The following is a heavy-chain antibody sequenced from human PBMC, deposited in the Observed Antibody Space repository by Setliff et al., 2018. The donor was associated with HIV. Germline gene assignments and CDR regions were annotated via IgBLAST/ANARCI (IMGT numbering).Heavy chain of an antibody. J-gene: IGHJ4*02. Sequence: PGGSLRLSCAASGFTFSRYSMNWVRQAPGKGLEWVSYISSVSGSTIYYADSVKGRFTISRDNAKNSMFLQMNSLRAEDTAVYYCARTSNNYYYDTSDYFAGYYFDSWGQGTLVTVSS. CDR1: GFTFSRYS. CDR3: ARTSNNYYYDTSDYFAGYYFDS. V-gene: IGHV3-48*01. D-gene: IGHD3-22*01. CDR2: ISSVSGSTI.